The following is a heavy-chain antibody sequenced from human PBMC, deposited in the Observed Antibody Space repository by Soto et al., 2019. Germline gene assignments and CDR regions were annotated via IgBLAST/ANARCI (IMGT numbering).Heavy chain of an antibody. J-gene: IGHJ4*02. CDR3: ARLSLIQLWLYYFDY. V-gene: IGHV4-39*01. CDR1: GGSISSSSYY. D-gene: IGHD5-18*01. Sequence: SETLSLTCTVSGGSISSSSYYWGWIRQPPGKGLEWIGSIYYSGSTYYNPSLKSRVTISVDTSKNQFSLKLSSVTAADTAVYYCARLSLIQLWLYYFDYWGQGTLVTVYS. CDR2: IYYSGST.